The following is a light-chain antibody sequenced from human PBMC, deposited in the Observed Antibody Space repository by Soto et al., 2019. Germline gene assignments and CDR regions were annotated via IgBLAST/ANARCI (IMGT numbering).Light chain of an antibody. CDR1: SSDVGGYNF. V-gene: IGLV2-14*01. J-gene: IGLJ3*02. CDR3: SSYTTTNTVV. CDR2: EVS. Sequence: QSALTQPASVSGSPGQSITVSCTGTSSDVGGYNFVSWYQQYPGKVPKLMIYEVSNRPSGVSNRFSGSKSGNTASLTISGLQAEDEADYYCSSYTTTNTVVFGGGTKVTVL.